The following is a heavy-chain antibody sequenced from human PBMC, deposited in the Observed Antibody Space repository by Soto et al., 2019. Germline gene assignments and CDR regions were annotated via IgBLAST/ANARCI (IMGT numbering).Heavy chain of an antibody. CDR3: ARVKITIFGVVINPDYYYYGMDV. Sequence: SVKVSCRASGYTFTGYGISVERQAPGQGLEWMGWISAYNGNTNYAQKLQGRVTMTTDTSTSTAYMELRSLRSDDTAVYYCARVKITIFGVVINPDYYYYGMDVWGQGTTVTVSS. CDR2: ISAYNGNT. V-gene: IGHV1-18*04. J-gene: IGHJ6*02. D-gene: IGHD3-3*01. CDR1: GYTFTGYG.